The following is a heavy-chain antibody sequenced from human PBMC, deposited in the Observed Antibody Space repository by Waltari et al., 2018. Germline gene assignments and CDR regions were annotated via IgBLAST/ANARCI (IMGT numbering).Heavy chain of an antibody. J-gene: IGHJ4*02. D-gene: IGHD3-16*02. CDR2: IDMNGRTI. CDR1: GFTFSRYG. Sequence: EVQLVESGGGLVQPVGSLRLSCAAYGFTFSRYGEHGVRQAPVKGLVWVSRIDMNGRTITYAYSVKGRFTISRDNAKNTLYLQMNSLRDEDTAVYYCARAGSYRFDYWGQGTLVTVSS. CDR3: ARAGSYRFDY. V-gene: IGHV3-74*03.